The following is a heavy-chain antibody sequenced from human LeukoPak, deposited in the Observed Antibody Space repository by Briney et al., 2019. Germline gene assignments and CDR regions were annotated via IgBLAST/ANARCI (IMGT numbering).Heavy chain of an antibody. V-gene: IGHV4-59*08. CDR1: GGSISSYY. D-gene: IGHD6-13*01. CDR2: IYYSGST. Sequence: SETLSLTCTVSGGSISSYYWSWIRQPPGKGLEWIGYIYYSGSTNYNPSLKSRVTISVDTSKNQFSLKPSSVTAADTAVYYCARQWYSSSWYGGYNWFDPWGQGTLVTVSS. J-gene: IGHJ5*02. CDR3: ARQWYSSSWYGGYNWFDP.